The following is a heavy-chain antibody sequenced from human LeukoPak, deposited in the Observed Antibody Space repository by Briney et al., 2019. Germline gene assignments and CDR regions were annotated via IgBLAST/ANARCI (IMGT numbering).Heavy chain of an antibody. Sequence: SETLSRTCAVYRGSFRGYYWSWIRQFPGKGLDWIGEINDSENTNYNPSLKSRVTISVDTPKNQFSLRLSSVTAADTAVYYCARAGGRTGYSLDFDYWGQGTLVTVSS. D-gene: IGHD3-9*01. V-gene: IGHV4-34*01. CDR3: ARAGGRTGYSLDFDY. CDR2: INDSENT. CDR1: RGSFRGYY. J-gene: IGHJ4*02.